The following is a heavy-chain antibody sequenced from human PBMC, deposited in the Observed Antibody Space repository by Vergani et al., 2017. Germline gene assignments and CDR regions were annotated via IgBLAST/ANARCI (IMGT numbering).Heavy chain of an antibody. V-gene: IGHV3-30*02. Sequence: QVQLVESGGGVVQPGGSLRLSCAASGFTLTNYGMHWVRQAPGKGLEGVAFTRYDGIVEYYGDSVRGRFTISRDNSKNTLYLQMNRLRVDDTAVYYCAKDLGGCNSISCSYYMDVWGKGTTVTV. CDR1: GFTLTNYG. D-gene: IGHD2/OR15-2a*01. CDR2: TRYDGIVE. CDR3: AKDLGGCNSISCSYYMDV. J-gene: IGHJ6*03.